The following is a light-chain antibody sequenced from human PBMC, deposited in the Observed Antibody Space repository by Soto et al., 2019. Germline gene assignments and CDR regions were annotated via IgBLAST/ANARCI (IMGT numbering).Light chain of an antibody. CDR1: QAISGSY. CDR2: GTR. V-gene: IGKV3-20*01. J-gene: IGKJ1*01. Sequence: EIVLTQSPGTLSLSPGERATLSCRASQAISGSYLAWYQHKPGQAPRLLISGTRSRATGVPDRFSGSWSGTDFTLTISRLEPEDFAVYYCQHYGSSPWTFGQGTRVEI. CDR3: QHYGSSPWT.